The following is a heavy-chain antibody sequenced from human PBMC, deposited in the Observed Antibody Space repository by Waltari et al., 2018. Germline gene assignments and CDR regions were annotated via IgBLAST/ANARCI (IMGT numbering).Heavy chain of an antibody. J-gene: IGHJ5*02. CDR1: GGSFSGYY. V-gene: IGHV4-34*01. CDR2: INNSGST. Sequence: QVQLQQWGAGLLKPSETLSLTCAVYGGSFSGYYWSWIRQPPGKGLEWIGEINNSGSTNYNPSLKSLVTISVDTSKNQVSLKLSSVTAADTAVYYCARFSGWYVYNWFDPWGQGTLVTVSS. CDR3: ARFSGWYVYNWFDP. D-gene: IGHD6-19*01.